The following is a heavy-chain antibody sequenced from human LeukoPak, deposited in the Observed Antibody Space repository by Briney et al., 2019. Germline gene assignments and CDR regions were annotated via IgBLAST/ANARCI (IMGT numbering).Heavy chain of an antibody. Sequence: PSENLSLTCTVSGGSISSYYWSWIRQPPGKGLEWIGYIYSSGNTDYNPSLKSRVTISIDTSKSQFSLKLSSVTAADTAIYYCARDPSTFYFDYWGQGALVTVSS. CDR1: GGSISSYY. CDR2: IYSSGNT. V-gene: IGHV4-59*01. J-gene: IGHJ4*02. CDR3: ARDPSTFYFDY. D-gene: IGHD3-16*01.